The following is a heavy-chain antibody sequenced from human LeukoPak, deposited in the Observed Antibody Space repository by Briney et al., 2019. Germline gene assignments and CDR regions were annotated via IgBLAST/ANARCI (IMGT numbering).Heavy chain of an antibody. CDR1: GGSISSTSYY. Sequence: KPSETLSLTCTVPGGSISSTSYYWGWIPQPPGKGLEWIGSIYYSWDTYYNPSLKSRVTISVDTSKNQFSLKLSSVTAADTAVYYCATTSYYYDSPDYWGQGTLVTVSS. CDR2: IYYSWDT. J-gene: IGHJ4*02. D-gene: IGHD3-22*01. CDR3: ATTSYYYDSPDY. V-gene: IGHV4-39*01.